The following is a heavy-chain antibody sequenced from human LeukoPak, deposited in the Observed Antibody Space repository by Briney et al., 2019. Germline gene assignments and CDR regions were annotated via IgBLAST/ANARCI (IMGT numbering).Heavy chain of an antibody. CDR1: GFSFSRYG. Sequence: GGSLRLSCAASGFSFSRYGMSWVRQAPGKGLEWVSAISGSGGSTYYADSVKGRFTISRDNSKNTLYLQMNSLRAEDTAVYYCAKVGGYDYDYYYYMDVWGKGTTVTISS. CDR2: ISGSGGST. J-gene: IGHJ6*03. CDR3: AKVGGYDYDYYYYMDV. V-gene: IGHV3-23*01. D-gene: IGHD5-12*01.